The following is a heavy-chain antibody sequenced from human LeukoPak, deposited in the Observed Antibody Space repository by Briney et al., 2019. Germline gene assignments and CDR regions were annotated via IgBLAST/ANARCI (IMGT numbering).Heavy chain of an antibody. D-gene: IGHD5-18*01. J-gene: IGHJ3*02. CDR3: ARDHSGGYSYGYGDAFDI. CDR2: IIPIFGTA. V-gene: IGHV1-69*01. CDR1: GGTFSSYA. Sequence: SVKVSCKASGGTFSSYAISWVRQAPGQGLEWMGGIIPIFGTANYAQKFQGRVTITADESTSTAYMELSSLRSEDTAVYYCARDHSGGYSYGYGDAFDIWGQGTMVTVSS.